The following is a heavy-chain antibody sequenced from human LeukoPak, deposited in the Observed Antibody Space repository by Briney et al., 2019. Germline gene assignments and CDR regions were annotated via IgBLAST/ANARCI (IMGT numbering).Heavy chain of an antibody. CDR2: ISGSGGST. CDR1: GFTLSSYA. D-gene: IGHD6-19*01. V-gene: IGHV3-23*01. CDR3: AKGPVGAGTEYYFDY. Sequence: PGGSLRLSCAASGFTLSSYAMSWVRQAPGKGLEWVSAISGSGGSTYYADSVKGRFTISRDNSKNTLYLQMNSLRAEDTAVYYCAKGPVGAGTEYYFDYWGQGTLVTVSS. J-gene: IGHJ4*02.